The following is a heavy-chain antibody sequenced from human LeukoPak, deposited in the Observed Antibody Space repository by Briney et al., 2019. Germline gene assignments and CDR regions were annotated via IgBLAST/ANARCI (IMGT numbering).Heavy chain of an antibody. CDR1: GGSISRSSYY. J-gene: IGHJ4*02. Sequence: SETLSLTCTVSGGSISRSSYYWGWIRQPPGKGLEWIGNIYYSGSTYYNPSLKSRVTIPVDTSKNQFSLKLSSVTAADTAVYYCARDLLNEGNHLDYWGQGTLVTVSS. CDR2: IYYSGST. CDR3: ARDLLNEGNHLDY. D-gene: IGHD4-23*01. V-gene: IGHV4-39*02.